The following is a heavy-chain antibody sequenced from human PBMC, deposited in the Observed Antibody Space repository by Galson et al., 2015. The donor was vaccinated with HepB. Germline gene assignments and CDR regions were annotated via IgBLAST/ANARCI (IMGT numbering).Heavy chain of an antibody. Sequence: CAISGDSVSSNSAAWNWIRQSPSRGLEWLGRTYYRSKWYNDYAVSVKSRITINPDTSKNQFSLQLNSVTPEDTAVYYCAREECRAARRVCYYGMDVWGQGTTVTVSS. D-gene: IGHD6-6*01. CDR1: GDSVSSNSAA. J-gene: IGHJ6*02. CDR2: TYYRSKWYN. CDR3: AREECRAARRVCYYGMDV. V-gene: IGHV6-1*01.